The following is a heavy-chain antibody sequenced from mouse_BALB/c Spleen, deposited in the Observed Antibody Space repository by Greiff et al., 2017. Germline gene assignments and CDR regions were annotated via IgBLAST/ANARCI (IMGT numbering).Heavy chain of an antibody. J-gene: IGHJ2*01. CDR1: GFTFSSYG. D-gene: IGHD1-1*01. CDR2: ISSGGSYT. V-gene: IGHV5-6*01. Sequence: EVQLVESGGDLVKPGGSLKLSCAASGFTFSSYGMSWVRQTPDKRLEWVATISSGGSYTYYPASVQGRFTISRDNAKNTLYLQMSSLKSEDTAMYYCARWITTIVAGDYWGQGTTLTVSS. CDR3: ARWITTIVAGDY.